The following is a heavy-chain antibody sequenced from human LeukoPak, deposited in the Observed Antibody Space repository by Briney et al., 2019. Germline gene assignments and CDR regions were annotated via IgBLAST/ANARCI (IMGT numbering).Heavy chain of an antibody. V-gene: IGHV1-8*03. Sequence: VASVKVSCKASGYTFADYYIHWVRQATGQGLEWMGWMNPNSGNTGYAQKFQGRVTITRNTSISTAYMELSSLRSEDTAVYYCARGQRSSRDFDYWGHGTLVTVSS. J-gene: IGHJ4*01. CDR3: ARGQRSSRDFDY. CDR2: MNPNSGNT. D-gene: IGHD2-2*01. CDR1: GYTFADYY.